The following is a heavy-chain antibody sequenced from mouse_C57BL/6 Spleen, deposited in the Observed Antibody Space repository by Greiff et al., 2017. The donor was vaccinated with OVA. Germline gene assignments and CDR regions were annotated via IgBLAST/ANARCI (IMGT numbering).Heavy chain of an antibody. CDR2: IYPGSGST. Sequence: QVQLQQPGAELVKPGASVKMSCKASGYTFTSYWITWVKQRPGQGLEWIGDIYPGSGSTNYNEKFKSKATLTVDTSSSTAYMQLSSLTSEDSAVYYCARWAMGLRRFDYWGQGTTLTVSS. V-gene: IGHV1-55*01. CDR3: ARWAMGLRRFDY. D-gene: IGHD2-4*01. CDR1: GYTFTSYW. J-gene: IGHJ2*01.